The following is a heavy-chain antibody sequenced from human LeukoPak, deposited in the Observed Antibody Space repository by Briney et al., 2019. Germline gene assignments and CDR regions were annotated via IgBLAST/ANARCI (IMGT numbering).Heavy chain of an antibody. D-gene: IGHD6-13*01. Sequence: PGGSLRLSCAASGFTFNNYAMNWVRQAPGKGLEWVSSISGGGETTYYADSAKGRFTISRDNSQNTLYLQMNSLRAEETAIYYCAKFSAFTSNWYKTPFDCWGQGTLVTVSS. J-gene: IGHJ4*02. CDR3: AKFSAFTSNWYKTPFDC. CDR1: GFTFNNYA. V-gene: IGHV3-23*01. CDR2: ISGGGETT.